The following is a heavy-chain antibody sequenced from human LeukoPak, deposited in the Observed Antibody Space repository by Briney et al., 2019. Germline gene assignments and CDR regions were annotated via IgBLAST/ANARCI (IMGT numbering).Heavy chain of an antibody. J-gene: IGHJ4*02. CDR2: ISYDGTNK. CDR3: ARDPPGAHFDY. Sequence: GGSLRLSCAASGFTFSIYAIHWVRQAPGKGLEWVAVISYDGTNKYYADSVKGRFTISRDNSKNTLYLQMNSLRAEDTAVYYCARDPPGAHFDYWGQGTLVTVSS. V-gene: IGHV3-30-3*01. D-gene: IGHD7-27*01. CDR1: GFTFSIYA.